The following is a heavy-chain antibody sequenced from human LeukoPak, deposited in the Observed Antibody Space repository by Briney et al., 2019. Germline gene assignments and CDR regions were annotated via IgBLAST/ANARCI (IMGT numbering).Heavy chain of an antibody. CDR2: ISSSSSYI. V-gene: IGHV3-21*01. Sequence: GGSLRLSCAASGFTFSSYSMNWVRQAPGKGLEWVSAISSSSSYIYYADSVKGRFTIYRYNAKNSLYLQMNSLRAEDTAVYYFARDRANCGGDCYSTAFDYWGQGTPVTVSS. J-gene: IGHJ4*02. CDR3: ARDRANCGGDCYSTAFDY. CDR1: GFTFSSYS. D-gene: IGHD2-21*02.